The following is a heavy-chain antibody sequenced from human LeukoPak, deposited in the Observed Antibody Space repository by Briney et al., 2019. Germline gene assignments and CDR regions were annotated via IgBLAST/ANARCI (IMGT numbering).Heavy chain of an antibody. D-gene: IGHD1-14*01. J-gene: IGHJ5*02. CDR1: GGSISIYY. Sequence: PSETLSLTCTVSGGSISIYYWIWIRQPPGKGLEWIGYIYYSGSTNYNPSLKSRVTISVDTSKNQFSLKLSSVTAADTAVYYCARITPGNWFDPWGQGTLVAVSS. V-gene: IGHV4-59*01. CDR2: IYYSGST. CDR3: ARITPGNWFDP.